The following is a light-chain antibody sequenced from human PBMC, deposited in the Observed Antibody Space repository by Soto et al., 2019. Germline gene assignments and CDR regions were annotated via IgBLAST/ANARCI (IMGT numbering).Light chain of an antibody. Sequence: IQLTQSPSSLSASVGDRVTITCRASQDISTYLAWYQQKPGKAPMLLISAASTLQSGVPSRFSGSGSGTDFTLTISSLQPEDFATYYCQQYYSYPRTFGQGTKVDIK. CDR2: AAS. V-gene: IGKV1-9*01. CDR3: QQYYSYPRT. CDR1: QDISTY. J-gene: IGKJ1*01.